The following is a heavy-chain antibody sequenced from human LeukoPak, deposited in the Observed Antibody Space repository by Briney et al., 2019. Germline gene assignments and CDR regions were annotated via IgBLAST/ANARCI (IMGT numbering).Heavy chain of an antibody. D-gene: IGHD3-10*01. V-gene: IGHV3-74*01. CDR2: INSDGSST. J-gene: IGHJ4*02. Sequence: GGSLRLSCAASGFTFNSYWMHWVRHAPGKGLVWVSRINSDGSSTSYAYSVKGRFTISRDNAKNTLYLQMNSLRAEETAVYYCARGEGFGELFYYFDYWGQGTLVTVSS. CDR1: GFTFNSYW. CDR3: ARGEGFGELFYYFDY.